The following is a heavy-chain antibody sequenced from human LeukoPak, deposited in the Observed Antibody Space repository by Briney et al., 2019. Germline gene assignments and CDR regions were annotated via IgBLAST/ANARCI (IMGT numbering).Heavy chain of an antibody. D-gene: IGHD3-10*01. CDR1: GFTFSTYW. V-gene: IGHV3-74*01. J-gene: IGHJ4*02. CDR2: INSDGSIT. Sequence: GGSLRLSCSASGFTFSTYWMNWVRQIPGKGLAWVSRINSDGSITNYADSVRGRFTISRDNAKNMLYLQMHSLRAEDTAVYYCVRDRGPRTGFMVREAYDYWGQGTLVTVSS. CDR3: VRDRGPRTGFMVREAYDY.